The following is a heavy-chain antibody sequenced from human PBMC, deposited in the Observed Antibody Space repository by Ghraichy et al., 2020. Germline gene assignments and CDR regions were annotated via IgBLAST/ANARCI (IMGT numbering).Heavy chain of an antibody. CDR2: ISYDGSNK. CDR1: GFTFSSYG. J-gene: IGHJ4*02. V-gene: IGHV3-30*18. D-gene: IGHD5-12*01. CDR3: AKDLLVATPGPGY. Sequence: GGSLRLSCAASGFTFSSYGMHWVRPAPGKGLEWVAVISYDGSNKYYADSVKGRFTLSRDNSKNTLYLQMNSLRAEDTAVYYCAKDLLVATPGPGYWGQGTLVTVSS.